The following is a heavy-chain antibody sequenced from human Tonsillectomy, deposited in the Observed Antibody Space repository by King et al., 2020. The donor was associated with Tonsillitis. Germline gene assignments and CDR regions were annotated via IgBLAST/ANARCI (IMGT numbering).Heavy chain of an antibody. CDR1: GFTFSSYA. Sequence: QLVESGGRVVQPGRSLRLSCAASGFTFSSYAMHWVRQAPGKGLEWVAGISYDGSNKYYVDSVKGRFTISRDNSKNTLYLQMHSLRAEDTAVYYCARDHDDNNSGYYGPFDYWGQGTLVTVSS. V-gene: IGHV3-30*04. CDR2: ISYDGSNK. D-gene: IGHD3-22*01. J-gene: IGHJ4*02. CDR3: ARDHDDNNSGYYGPFDY.